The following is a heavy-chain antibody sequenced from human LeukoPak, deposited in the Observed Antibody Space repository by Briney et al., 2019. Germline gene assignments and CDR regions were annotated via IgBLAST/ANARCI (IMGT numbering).Heavy chain of an antibody. J-gene: IGHJ4*02. CDR2: ISSSSSTI. CDR1: GFTFSGYG. CDR3: ARETEMANLDY. V-gene: IGHV3-48*04. Sequence: GGSLRLSCAASGFTFSGYGMSWVRQAPGKGPEWVSHISSSSSTIYYADSVKGRLTISRDNAKKSLYLQMNSLRAEDTAVYYCARETEMANLDYWGQGTLVTVSS. D-gene: IGHD5-24*01.